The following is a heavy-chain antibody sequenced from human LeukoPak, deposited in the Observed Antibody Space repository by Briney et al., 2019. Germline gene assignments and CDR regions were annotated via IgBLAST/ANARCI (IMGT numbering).Heavy chain of an antibody. CDR3: AKEGAASAFDI. V-gene: IGHV3-21*01. Sequence: PGGSLRLSCAASGFTFSSYSMNWVRLAPGKGLEWVSSISSSSRYMYYPDSVKGRFTISRDNAKNSLYLQMNSLRAEDTAVYYCAKEGAASAFDIWGQGSMVTVSS. J-gene: IGHJ3*02. CDR2: ISSSSRYM. D-gene: IGHD1-26*01. CDR1: GFTFSSYS.